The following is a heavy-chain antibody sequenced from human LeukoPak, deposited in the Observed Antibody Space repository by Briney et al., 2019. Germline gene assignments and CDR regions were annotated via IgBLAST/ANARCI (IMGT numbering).Heavy chain of an antibody. V-gene: IGHV3-48*03. D-gene: IGHD3-10*01. J-gene: IGHJ4*02. CDR2: ISSSGSTI. CDR3: ARQETYYYGSGSYYFDY. Sequence: GGSLRLSCAASGFTLSSYEMNWVRQAPGKGLEGVSYISSSGSTIYYADSVKGRFTISRDNAKNSLYMQMNSLRAEDTAVYYCARQETYYYGSGSYYFDYWGQGTLVTVSS. CDR1: GFTLSSYE.